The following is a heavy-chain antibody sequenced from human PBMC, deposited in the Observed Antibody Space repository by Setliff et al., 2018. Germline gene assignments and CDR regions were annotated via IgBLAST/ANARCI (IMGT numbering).Heavy chain of an antibody. V-gene: IGHV3-21*01. CDR1: GFTFSTHS. CDR3: ARDMYITGWNAFDL. Sequence: GGSLRLSCAASGFTFSTHSMNWVRQAPGKGLEWVSSISRSSTYIYYADSMKGRFTISRDNAKNSVYLQMNSLRAEDTAVYYCARDMYITGWNAFDLWGRGTLVTVSS. J-gene: IGHJ2*01. CDR2: ISRSSTYI. D-gene: IGHD1-1*01.